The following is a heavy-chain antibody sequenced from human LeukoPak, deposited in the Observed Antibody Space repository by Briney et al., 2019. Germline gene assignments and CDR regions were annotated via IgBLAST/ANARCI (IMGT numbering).Heavy chain of an antibody. CDR2: IMPIFGTA. J-gene: IGHJ6*03. V-gene: IGHV1-69*05. CDR3: ARDREDIVVVPAAKGGYYYYYMVV. D-gene: IGHD2-2*01. Sequence: ASVKVSCKATGDAFSSYAISWVRQAPGQGLEWMGRIMPIFGTANYAQKFQGRVTITTDESTNTAYMELSSLRSEDTAVYYCARDREDIVVVPAAKGGYYYYYMVVWGKRTTVTVSS. CDR1: GDAFSSYA.